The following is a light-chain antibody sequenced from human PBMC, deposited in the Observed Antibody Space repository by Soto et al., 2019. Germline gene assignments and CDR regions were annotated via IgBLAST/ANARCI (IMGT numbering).Light chain of an antibody. CDR3: QQSDSTRFT. J-gene: IGKJ3*01. Sequence: DIQMTQSPSSLSASVGDRVTITCRASQSISSYLNWYQQKPGKAPKLLIYAASSLQSGVPSSFIGSGSGTDFTLTISSLQPEDFATYYCQQSDSTRFTFGPGTKVDIK. V-gene: IGKV1-39*01. CDR2: AAS. CDR1: QSISSY.